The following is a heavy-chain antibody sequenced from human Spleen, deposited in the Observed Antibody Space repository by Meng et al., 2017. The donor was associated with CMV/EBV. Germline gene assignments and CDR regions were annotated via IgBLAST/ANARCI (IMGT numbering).Heavy chain of an antibody. CDR2: IYYSGNT. J-gene: IGHJ6*02. CDR3: ARARPHCSSTSCYPYGMDV. CDR1: GGSISPYY. Sequence: GSLRLSCTVSGGSISPYYWSWIRQPPGKGLEWIGYIYYSGNTNYSPSLKSRVTISEDTSKNQFSLKLSSVTAADTAVYYCARARPHCSSTSCYPYGMDVWGQGTTVTVSS. D-gene: IGHD2-2*01. V-gene: IGHV4-59*12.